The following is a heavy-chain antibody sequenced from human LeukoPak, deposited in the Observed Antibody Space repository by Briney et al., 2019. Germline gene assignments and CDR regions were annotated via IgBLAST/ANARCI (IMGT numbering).Heavy chain of an antibody. V-gene: IGHV4-59*12. J-gene: IGHJ4*02. D-gene: IGHD3-16*01. CDR1: GGSISSYY. CDR3: ARDLSNRGVWFDY. Sequence: SETLSLTCTVSGGSISSYYWSWIRQPPGKGLEWIGYIYYSGSTNYNPSLKSRVTISVDTSKNQFSLKLNSVTAADTAVYYCARDLSNRGVWFDYWGQGTLVTVSS. CDR2: IYYSGST.